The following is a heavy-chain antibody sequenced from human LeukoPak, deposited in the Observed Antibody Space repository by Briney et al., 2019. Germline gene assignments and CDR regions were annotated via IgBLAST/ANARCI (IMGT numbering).Heavy chain of an antibody. CDR3: ARQQVAYYYYGMDV. CDR2: IYPGDSDT. J-gene: IGHJ6*04. V-gene: IGHV5-51*01. CDR1: GYSFTTYW. D-gene: IGHD5-12*01. Sequence: KRGESLKISCKGSGYSFTTYWIAWVRQMPGKGLEWMGIIYPGDSDTRYSPSFQGQVTISADKSISTAFLQWSSLKASDTAMYYCARQQVAYYYYGMDVWGKGTTVTVSS.